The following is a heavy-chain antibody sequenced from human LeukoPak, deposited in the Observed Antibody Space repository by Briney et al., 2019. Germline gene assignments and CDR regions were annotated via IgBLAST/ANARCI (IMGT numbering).Heavy chain of an antibody. CDR3: ANVDTAMATGDY. CDR2: IQYDGSNK. Sequence: GGSLRLSCAASGFSFSSYGMQWVRQAPGKGLERVAFIQYDGSNKYYAESVKGRFTISRDNSKNTLYLQMNSLRAEDTAVYYCANVDTAMATGDYWGQGTLVTVSS. V-gene: IGHV3-30*02. J-gene: IGHJ4*02. CDR1: GFSFSSYG. D-gene: IGHD5-18*01.